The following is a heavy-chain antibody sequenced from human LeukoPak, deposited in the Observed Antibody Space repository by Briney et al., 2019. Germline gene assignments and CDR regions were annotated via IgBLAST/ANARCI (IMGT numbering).Heavy chain of an antibody. D-gene: IGHD3-10*01. V-gene: IGHV3-21*05. CDR3: ARGGDYYGSGSYSKFDC. CDR1: GFTFSSYA. CDR2: ISSSGTHI. J-gene: IGHJ4*02. Sequence: GGSLRLSCAASGFTFSSYAMSWVRQAPGKGLEWVSYISSSGTHIYYADSVKGRFTISRDNAKNSLYLQMNSLRAEDTAVYHCARGGDYYGSGSYSKFDCWGQGTLVTVSS.